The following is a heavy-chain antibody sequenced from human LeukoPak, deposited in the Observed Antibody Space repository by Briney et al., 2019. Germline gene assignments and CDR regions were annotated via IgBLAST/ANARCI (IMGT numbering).Heavy chain of an antibody. Sequence: KVSCKGSGYTFSSYWIGWVRHMPGKGLEWMGIIYPGDSDTRYSPSLQGQVTISVDTSIGTAYLQWSSLQASDTAIYYCARQNDFRLDYWGQGTLVTVSS. J-gene: IGHJ4*02. CDR2: IYPGDSDT. CDR3: ARQNDFRLDY. V-gene: IGHV5-51*01. D-gene: IGHD3-3*01. CDR1: GYTFSSYW.